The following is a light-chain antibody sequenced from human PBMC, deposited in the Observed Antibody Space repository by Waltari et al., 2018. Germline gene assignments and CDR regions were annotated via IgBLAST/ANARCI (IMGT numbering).Light chain of an antibody. CDR3: QQYNSYSQA. CDR2: KAS. Sequence: DIQMTQSPSTLSASVGDRGTITCRASQSISSWWAWYKQKPGKAPKLLIYKASSLESWVPSRFSGSGSGTEFTLTISSLQPDDFATYYCQQYNSYSQAFGGGTKVEIK. V-gene: IGKV1-5*03. J-gene: IGKJ4*01. CDR1: QSISSW.